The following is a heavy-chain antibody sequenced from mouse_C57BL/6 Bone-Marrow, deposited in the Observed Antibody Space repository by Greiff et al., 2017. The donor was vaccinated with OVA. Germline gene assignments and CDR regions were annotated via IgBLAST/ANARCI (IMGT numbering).Heavy chain of an antibody. V-gene: IGHV5-16*01. Sequence: VQLKESEGGLVQPGSSMKLSCTASGFTFSDYYMAWVRQVPEKGLEWVANINYDGSSTYYLDSLKSRFIISRDNAKNILYLQMSSLKSEDTATDYCARGYHRFAYWGQGTLVTVSA. CDR3: ARGYHRFAY. D-gene: IGHD2-12*01. CDR1: GFTFSDYY. J-gene: IGHJ3*01. CDR2: INYDGSST.